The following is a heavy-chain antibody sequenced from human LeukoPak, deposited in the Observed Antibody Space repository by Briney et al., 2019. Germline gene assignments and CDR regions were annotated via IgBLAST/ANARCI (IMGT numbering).Heavy chain of an antibody. V-gene: IGHV3-15*01. CDR3: ATDDYSDYRFLEY. J-gene: IGHJ4*02. D-gene: IGHD4-11*01. CDR2: IKTYVDDGTI. CDR1: GFTFRNAW. Sequence: GGSLRLSCVGSGFTFRNAWMSWVRHAPGKGLEWVGRIKTYVDDGTIDYAAPVKGRFTISRDDSKKIMYLQMNSLKSEDTAMYFCATDDYSDYRFLEYWGQGTLVTVTP.